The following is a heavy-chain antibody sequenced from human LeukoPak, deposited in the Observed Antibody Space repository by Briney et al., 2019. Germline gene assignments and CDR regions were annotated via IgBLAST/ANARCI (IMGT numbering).Heavy chain of an antibody. V-gene: IGHV3-7*01. D-gene: IGHD5-24*01. CDR3: ARDVATISNWFDP. J-gene: IGHJ5*02. CDR1: GCAVSSYW. CDR2: INQDGSEK. Sequence: GGALRLSCAAWGCAVSSYWMSWGRRAPGKELEWVANINQDGSEKYYVDSVKGRFAISRDNAKNSLYLQMNSLRAEDTAVYYCARDVATISNWFDPWGQGTLVTVSS.